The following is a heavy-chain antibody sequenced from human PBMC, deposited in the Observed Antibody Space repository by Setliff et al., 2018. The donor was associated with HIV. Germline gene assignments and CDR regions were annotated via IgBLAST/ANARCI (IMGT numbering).Heavy chain of an antibody. CDR3: VRDGYSSGWYIYSFDP. CDR1: GFTFTNYA. V-gene: IGHV1-3*01. CDR2: INVDSGNT. J-gene: IGHJ5*02. Sequence: ASVKVSCKASGFTFTNYAIHWVRRAPGQRLELMGWINVDSGNTKYLHDLQGTVTITKDRAAITAYMELMSLRSDDTAVYYCVRDGYSSGWYIYSFDPWGQGTLVTVSS. D-gene: IGHD6-19*01.